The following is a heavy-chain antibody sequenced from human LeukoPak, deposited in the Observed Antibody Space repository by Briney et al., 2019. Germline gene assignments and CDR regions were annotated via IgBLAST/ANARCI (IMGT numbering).Heavy chain of an antibody. Sequence: ASVKVSCKASGYTFTSYYMHWVRQAPGQGLEWMGIINPSGGSTSYAQKFQGRVTMTRDMSTSTVYMELSSLRSEDTAVYYCASEAVGATPFDYWGQGTLVTVSS. CDR2: INPSGGST. V-gene: IGHV1-46*01. D-gene: IGHD1-26*01. J-gene: IGHJ4*02. CDR3: ASEAVGATPFDY. CDR1: GYTFTSYY.